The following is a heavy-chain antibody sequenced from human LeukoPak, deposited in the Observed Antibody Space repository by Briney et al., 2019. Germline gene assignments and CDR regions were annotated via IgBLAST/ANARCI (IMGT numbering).Heavy chain of an antibody. CDR1: GFTFSSYS. CDR3: ARDPAAAGFDY. D-gene: IGHD6-13*01. J-gene: IGHJ4*02. V-gene: IGHV3-30*04. Sequence: GRSLRLSCAASGFTFSSYSMHWVRQAPGKGLEWVAVISDDGSDKNYADSVKGRFTISRDNYKNTLFLQMNSLRGEDTAAYYCARDPAAAGFDYWGQGTLVTVSS. CDR2: ISDDGSDK.